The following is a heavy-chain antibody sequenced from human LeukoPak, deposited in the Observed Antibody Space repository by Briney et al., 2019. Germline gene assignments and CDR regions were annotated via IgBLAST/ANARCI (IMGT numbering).Heavy chain of an antibody. J-gene: IGHJ4*02. CDR3: AKSYGDYLGYFDS. CDR1: GFTFSTYA. Sequence: GGSLRLSCAASGFTFSTYAMSWVRQAPGKGLEWLSYISSGSSTIYYADSVEGRFTISRDKSKNTLFLQMNSLRAEDTAVYYCAKSYGDYLGYFDSWGQGTLVTVSS. D-gene: IGHD4-17*01. V-gene: IGHV3-23*01. CDR2: ISSGSSTI.